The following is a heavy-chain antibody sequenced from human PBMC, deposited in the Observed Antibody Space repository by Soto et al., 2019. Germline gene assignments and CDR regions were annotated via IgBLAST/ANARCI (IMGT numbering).Heavy chain of an antibody. Sequence: QVQLVQSGAEVKKPGASVKVACKASGYTFTSYGISWVRQAPGQGLEWMGWISGYSANTNYAQNFQGRVTVTTDTSTSTAYMELRSLRSDDTAFYYCARSTNYFDYWGQGTLVTVSS. CDR3: ARSTNYFDY. CDR2: ISGYSANT. J-gene: IGHJ4*02. D-gene: IGHD4-17*01. V-gene: IGHV1-18*04. CDR1: GYTFTSYG.